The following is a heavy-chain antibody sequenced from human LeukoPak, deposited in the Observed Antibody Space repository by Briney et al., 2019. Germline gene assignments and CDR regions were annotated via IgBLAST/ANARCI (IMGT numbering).Heavy chain of an antibody. Sequence: SETLSLTCAVYGGSFSGYHWSWIRQPPGKGLEWIGEINHSGSTNYNPSLKSRVTISVDTSKNQFSLKLSSVTAADTAVYYCARGGGCSGGSCYCPWGQGTLVTVSS. CDR2: INHSGST. CDR3: ARGGGCSGGSCYCP. CDR1: GGSFSGYH. J-gene: IGHJ5*02. V-gene: IGHV4-34*01. D-gene: IGHD2-15*01.